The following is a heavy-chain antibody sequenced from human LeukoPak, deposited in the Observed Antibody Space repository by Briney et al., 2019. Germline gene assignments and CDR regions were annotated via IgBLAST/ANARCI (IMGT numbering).Heavy chain of an antibody. CDR1: GYTFTSYD. CDR2: MNPNSGNT. J-gene: IGHJ4*02. V-gene: IGHV1-8*01. Sequence: ASVKVSCKASGYTFTSYDINWVRQATGQGLEWMGWMNPNSGNTSYAQKFQGRVTMTRDMSTSTVYMELSSLRSEDTAVYYCARDGSGYSIDYWGQGTLVTVSS. D-gene: IGHD5-12*01. CDR3: ARDGSGYSIDY.